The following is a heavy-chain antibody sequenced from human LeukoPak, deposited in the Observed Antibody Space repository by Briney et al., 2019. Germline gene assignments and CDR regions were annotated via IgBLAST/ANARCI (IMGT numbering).Heavy chain of an antibody. Sequence: NPGGSLRLSCAASGFTFSSYNMNWVRQAPGKGLEWVSSISSSGSYLYYADSVKGRFTISRDNAKNSLYLQMNSLRAEDTAVYYCARDISPYYYDSSGYLYWGQGTLVTVSS. V-gene: IGHV3-21*01. D-gene: IGHD3-22*01. J-gene: IGHJ4*02. CDR2: ISSSGSYL. CDR1: GFTFSSYN. CDR3: ARDISPYYYDSSGYLY.